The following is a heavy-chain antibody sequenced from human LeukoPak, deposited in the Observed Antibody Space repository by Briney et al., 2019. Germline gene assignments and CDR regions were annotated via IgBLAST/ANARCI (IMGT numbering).Heavy chain of an antibody. CDR2: IYHRGGT. D-gene: IGHD5-18*01. CDR3: ASEGDTAMV. V-gene: IGHV4-30-4*01. Sequence: SQTLSLTCTVSGGSISSGDYYWTCTRQPPGKGREWIGYIYHRGGTYYTPSIKRLVTISVGTSKNQFSLKLTSVTAADTAVYYCASEGDTAMVWGQGSLVTVSS. CDR1: GGSISSGDYY. J-gene: IGHJ4*02.